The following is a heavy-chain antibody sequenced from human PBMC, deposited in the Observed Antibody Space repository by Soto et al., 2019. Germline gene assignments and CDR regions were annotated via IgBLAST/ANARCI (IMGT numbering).Heavy chain of an antibody. CDR1: GGSVSSGDYY. D-gene: IGHD3-22*01. Sequence: ETLSLTCTVSGGSVSSGDYYWSWIRQPPGKGLEWIGYIYYSGSTNYNPSLKSRVTISVDTSKNQFSLKLSSVTAADTAVYYCARVVVTYPKGRQLNNWFDPWGQGTLVTVSS. J-gene: IGHJ5*02. CDR3: ARVVVTYPKGRQLNNWFDP. CDR2: IYYSGST. V-gene: IGHV4-61*08.